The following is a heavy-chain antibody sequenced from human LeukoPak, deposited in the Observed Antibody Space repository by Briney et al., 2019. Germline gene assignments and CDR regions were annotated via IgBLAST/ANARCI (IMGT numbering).Heavy chain of an antibody. CDR1: GFTFSSHA. J-gene: IGHJ4*02. CDR3: AKAPRPWVGGATGSRYYFHY. Sequence: GGSLRFSCAASGFTFSSHAMHWVRQAPGKGLEWVAFVSYDGSINSYADFVKGRFTISRDNSKNTLYLQMNSLRAEDTAVYYCAKAPRPWVGGATGSRYYFHYWGQGTLVTVSS. D-gene: IGHD1-26*01. V-gene: IGHV3-30-3*01. CDR2: VSYDGSIN.